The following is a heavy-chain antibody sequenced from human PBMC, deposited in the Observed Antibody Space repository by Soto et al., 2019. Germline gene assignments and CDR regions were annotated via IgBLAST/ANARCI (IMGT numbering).Heavy chain of an antibody. CDR2: INPNGGST. J-gene: IGHJ4*02. CDR1: GYIFTNFY. Sequence: QVQLVQPGAEVTKPGASVKFSCKASGYIFTNFYIHWVRQAPGQGLEWIGIINPNGGSTNYAQNYQGRVTMTRDTSTGTVYMDLSSLRCEDTSVYYFTRGRASGDYWGQGTLITVSS. V-gene: IGHV1-46*03. CDR3: TRGRASGDY.